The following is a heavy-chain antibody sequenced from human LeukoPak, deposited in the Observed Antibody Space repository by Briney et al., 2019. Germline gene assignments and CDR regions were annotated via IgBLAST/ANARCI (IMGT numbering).Heavy chain of an antibody. CDR2: ISGSGGST. CDR1: GFTFSSYA. CDR3: ARAAVLRFLEWLFQSPFDY. Sequence: PGGSLRLSCAASGFTFSSYAMSWVRQAPGKGLEWVSAISGSGGSTYYADSVEGRFTISRDNSKSTLYLQMNSLRAEDTAVYYCARAAVLRFLEWLFQSPFDYWGQGTLVTVSS. V-gene: IGHV3-23*01. D-gene: IGHD3-3*01. J-gene: IGHJ4*02.